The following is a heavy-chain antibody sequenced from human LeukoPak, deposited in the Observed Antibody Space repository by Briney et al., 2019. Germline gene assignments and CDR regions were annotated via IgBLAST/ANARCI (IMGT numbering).Heavy chain of an antibody. J-gene: IGHJ3*02. Sequence: SETLSLTCTVSGGSISSGGYYWSWIRQPPGKGLEWIGYIYHSGSTYYNPSLKSRVTISVDRSKNQFSLKLSSVTAADTAVYYCARAPYDFWSGNDAFDIRGQGTMVTVSS. CDR3: ARAPYDFWSGNDAFDI. CDR1: GGSISSGGYY. CDR2: IYHSGST. D-gene: IGHD3-3*01. V-gene: IGHV4-30-2*01.